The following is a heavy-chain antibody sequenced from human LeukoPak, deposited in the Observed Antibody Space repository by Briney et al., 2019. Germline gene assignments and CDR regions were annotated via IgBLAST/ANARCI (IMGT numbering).Heavy chain of an antibody. V-gene: IGHV1-24*01. D-gene: IGHD2-15*01. Sequence: ASVNVSCKVSGYTLTELSMHWVRQAPGKGLEWMGGFDPEDGETIYAQKFQGRVTMTEDTSTDTAYMELSSLRSEDTAVYYCATAAGYCSGGSCYQYHYWGQGTLVTVSS. CDR2: FDPEDGET. CDR1: GYTLTELS. J-gene: IGHJ4*02. CDR3: ATAAGYCSGGSCYQYHY.